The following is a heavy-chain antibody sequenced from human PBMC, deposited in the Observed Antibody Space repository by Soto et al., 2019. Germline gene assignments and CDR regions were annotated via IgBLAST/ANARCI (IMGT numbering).Heavy chain of an antibody. V-gene: IGHV3-23*01. J-gene: IGHJ4*02. D-gene: IGHD4-17*01. Sequence: EVQLLESGGGLVQPGGSLRLSCAASGFTFSSYAMSWVRQAPGKGLEWVSAISGSGGSTYYADSVKGRFTISRDNSKSTLYLQMTRLRAEDTAVYYCAKVEAVTTAPCLDYWGQGTLVTVSS. CDR3: AKVEAVTTAPCLDY. CDR1: GFTFSSYA. CDR2: ISGSGGST.